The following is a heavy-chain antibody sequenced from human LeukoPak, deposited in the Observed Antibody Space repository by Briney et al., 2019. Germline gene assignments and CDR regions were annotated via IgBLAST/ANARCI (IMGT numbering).Heavy chain of an antibody. D-gene: IGHD6-13*01. J-gene: IGHJ4*02. Sequence: GGSLRLSCAASGFMLGSTWMHWVRQAPGKGLVWVSRINSDATSTSYADSVRGRFTISRDDAKNTMYLQMNSLRAEDTAMYYCVRGSPGYSSSWHAYWGQGTLVTVSS. V-gene: IGHV3-74*01. CDR2: INSDATST. CDR1: GFMLGSTW. CDR3: VRGSPGYSSSWHAY.